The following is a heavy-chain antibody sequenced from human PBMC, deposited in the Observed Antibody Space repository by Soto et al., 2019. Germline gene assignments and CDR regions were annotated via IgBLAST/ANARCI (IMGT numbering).Heavy chain of an antibody. Sequence: ASVKVSCLPSVYTFTRYYVHLVRQAPGQGVGGMGISNTGGGSTSYEQQFQGRVTMTRDTSSSTLYMELSSLRSEDKAVYYCGKHLCVAARCFDYRGRGAQVTVSS. CDR1: VYTFTRYY. D-gene: IGHD6-6*01. V-gene: IGHV1-46*01. CDR2: SNTGGGST. J-gene: IGHJ4*02. CDR3: GKHLCVAARCFDY.